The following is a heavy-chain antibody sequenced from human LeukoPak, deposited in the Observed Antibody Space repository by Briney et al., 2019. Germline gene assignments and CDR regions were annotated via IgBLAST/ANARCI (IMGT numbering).Heavy chain of an antibody. D-gene: IGHD2-2*01. V-gene: IGHV3-23*01. CDR1: GFTFSSYA. CDR3: ARTLGYCSSTSCYEAGFYFDY. CDR2: ISGSGGST. Sequence: GGSLRLPCAASGFTFSSYAMSWVRQAPGKGLEWVSAISGSGGSTYYADSVKGRFTISRDNSKNTLYLQMNSLRAEDTAVYYCARTLGYCSSTSCYEAGFYFDYWGQGTLVTVSS. J-gene: IGHJ4*02.